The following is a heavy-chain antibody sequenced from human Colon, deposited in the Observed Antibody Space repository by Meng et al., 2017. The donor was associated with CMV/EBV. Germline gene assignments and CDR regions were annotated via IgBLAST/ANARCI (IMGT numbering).Heavy chain of an antibody. D-gene: IGHD4-11*01. CDR1: GYRSTFSS. CDR2: FDPRGDST. V-gene: IGHV1-46*01. J-gene: IGHJ4*02. Sequence: SCQTFGYRSTFSSMHCVRQAPGQGLEWMGIFDPRGDSTNYAQKFQGRLTLTEDRSRTTMYLELSGLRSDDTAVYYCARDNSHWSKDFWGQGTLVTVSS. CDR3: ARDNSHWSKDF.